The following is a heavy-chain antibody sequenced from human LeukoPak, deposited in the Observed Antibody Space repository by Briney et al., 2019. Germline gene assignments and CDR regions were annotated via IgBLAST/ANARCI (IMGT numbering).Heavy chain of an antibody. CDR2: FDPEDGET. CDR3: AKARIIGTTTPIDY. CDR1: GYTLTELS. J-gene: IGHJ4*02. V-gene: IGHV1-24*01. Sequence: ASVKVSCKVSGYTLTELSMHWVRQAPGKGLEWMGGFDPEDGETLHTQKFQGRVTMTEDTSTDTAYMELSSLRSEDTAIYYCAKARIIGTTTPIDYWGQGTLVTVSS. D-gene: IGHD1-20*01.